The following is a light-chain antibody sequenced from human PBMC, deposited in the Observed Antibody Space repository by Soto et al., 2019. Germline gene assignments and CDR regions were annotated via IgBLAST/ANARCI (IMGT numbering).Light chain of an antibody. J-gene: IGKJ4*01. CDR2: SAS. Sequence: EIVLTQSPGTLSLSPGERATLSCRASQSVSSSDLAWYQQKPDQAPRRLVYSASSRATGIPDRFSGSGSWTDFTLTISRLEPEDFAVYYCQHYGSSHPLPFGGGTKVESK. CDR3: QHYGSSHPLP. CDR1: QSVSSSD. V-gene: IGKV3-20*01.